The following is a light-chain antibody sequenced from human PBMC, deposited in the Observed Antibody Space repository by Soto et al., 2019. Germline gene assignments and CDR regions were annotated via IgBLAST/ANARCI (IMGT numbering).Light chain of an antibody. J-gene: IGKJ5*01. CDR1: QGISSF. CDR2: GAS. CDR3: QKYSSVIT. V-gene: IGKV1-27*01. Sequence: DIQMTQSTSCLSASVGDRVTITYRASQGISSFVAWYQQKPGKVPRLLISGASTLQSGVPSRFSGSGSGTDFTLTITSLQPEDVATYYCQKYSSVITFGQGTRLEIK.